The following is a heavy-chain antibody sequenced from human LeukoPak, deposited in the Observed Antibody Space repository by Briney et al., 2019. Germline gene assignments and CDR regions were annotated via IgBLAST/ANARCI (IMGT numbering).Heavy chain of an antibody. D-gene: IGHD2-21*01. CDR2: INHSGST. V-gene: IGHV4-34*01. CDR3: ARASCDRRQLLWWANWFDP. Sequence: PSETLSLTCAVYGGSFSGYYWSWIRQPPGKGLEWIGEINHSGSTNYNPSLKSRVTTSVDTSKNQFSLKLSSVTAADTAVYYCARASCDRRQLLWWANWFDPWGQGTLVTVSS. J-gene: IGHJ5*02. CDR1: GGSFSGYY.